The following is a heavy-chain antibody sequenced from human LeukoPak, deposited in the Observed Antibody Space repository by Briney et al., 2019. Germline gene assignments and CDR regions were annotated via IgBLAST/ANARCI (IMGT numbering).Heavy chain of an antibody. CDR2: INPNSDAT. V-gene: IGHV1-2*02. D-gene: IGHD6-13*01. J-gene: IGHJ4*02. CDR3: ARDGKPAALFGDY. CDR1: GYTFTAYY. Sequence: ASVKVSCKASGYTFTAYYIHWVRQAPGQGREWMGWINPNSDATNYAQKFEGRVTRTRDTSISTAYMELSRLISDDTAVYYCARDGKPAALFGDYWGQGTLVTVSS.